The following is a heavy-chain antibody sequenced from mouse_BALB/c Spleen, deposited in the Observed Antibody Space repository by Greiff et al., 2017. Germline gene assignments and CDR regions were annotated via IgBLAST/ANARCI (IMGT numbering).Heavy chain of an antibody. CDR2: IWSGGST. Sequence: VQVVESGPGLVQPSQSLSITCTVSGFSLTSYGVHWVRQSPGKGLEWLGVIWSGGSTDYNAAFISRLSISKDNSKSQVFFKMNSLQANDTAIYYCARNKGNGYYFDYWGQGTTLTVSS. CDR1: GFSLTSYG. J-gene: IGHJ2*01. CDR3: ARNKGNGYYFDY. V-gene: IGHV2-2*02. D-gene: IGHD2-1*01.